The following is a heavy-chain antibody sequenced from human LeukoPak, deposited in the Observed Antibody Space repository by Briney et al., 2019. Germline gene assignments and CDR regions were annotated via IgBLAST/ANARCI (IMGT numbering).Heavy chain of an antibody. J-gene: IGHJ4*02. D-gene: IGHD6-19*01. V-gene: IGHV3-74*01. CDR3: AKGSSIAVAGTVDY. CDR2: INSDGIST. CDR1: GFSFSSSW. Sequence: GGSLRLSCAASGFSFSSSWMHWFRQGPGKGLVWVSRINSDGISTTYADSVKGRFTISRDNAKNTLYLQMNSLRAEDMALYYCAKGSSIAVAGTVDYWGQGTLVTVSS.